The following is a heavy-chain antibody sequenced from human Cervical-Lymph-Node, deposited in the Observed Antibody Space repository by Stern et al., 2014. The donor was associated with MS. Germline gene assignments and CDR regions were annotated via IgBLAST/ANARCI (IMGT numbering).Heavy chain of an antibody. J-gene: IGHJ4*02. V-gene: IGHV3-11*01. CDR1: GFTLSDYY. CDR2: ISSSGLTM. Sequence: VQLVESGGGLVKPGESLRLSCAASGFTLSDYYMTWVRQAPGKGLEWLSYISSSGLTMYYADSVKGRFTISRDNAKKSLFLQMNSLRVEDTAVYYCAREEGGLTNLRRRRAGPHDYWGPGTLVTVSS. D-gene: IGHD1/OR15-1a*01. CDR3: AREEGGLTNLRRRRAGPHDY.